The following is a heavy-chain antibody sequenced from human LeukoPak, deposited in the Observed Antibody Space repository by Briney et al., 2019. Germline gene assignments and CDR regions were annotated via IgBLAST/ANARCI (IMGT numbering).Heavy chain of an antibody. CDR2: IYYSGST. J-gene: IGHJ4*02. Sequence: KASETLSLTCTVSGGSISSYYWSWIRQPPGKGLEWIGYIYYSGSTNYNPSLKSRVTISVDTSKNQFSLKLSSVTAADTAVYYCARAKFFDSRFDYWGQGTLVTVSS. V-gene: IGHV4-59*01. D-gene: IGHD3-22*01. CDR1: GGSISSYY. CDR3: ARAKFFDSRFDY.